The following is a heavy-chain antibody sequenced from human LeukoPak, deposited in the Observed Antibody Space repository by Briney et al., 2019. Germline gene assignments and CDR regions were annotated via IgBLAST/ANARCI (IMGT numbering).Heavy chain of an antibody. V-gene: IGHV3-23*01. CDR1: GFTFSSYA. D-gene: IGHD6-13*01. CDR3: AKARGYSSSSSFDY. J-gene: IGHJ4*02. Sequence: GGSLRLSCAASGFTFSSYAMSWVRQAPGKGLEWVSGIRDNGDDTYYADSVKGRFTISRDNSKNTLYLQMNSLRAEDTALYYCAKARGYSSSSSFDYWGQGTLVIVSS. CDR2: IRDNGDDT.